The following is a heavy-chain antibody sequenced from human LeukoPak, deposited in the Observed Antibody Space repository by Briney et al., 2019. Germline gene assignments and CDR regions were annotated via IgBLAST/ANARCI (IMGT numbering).Heavy chain of an antibody. Sequence: GGSLSLSCAACGFTFSAYAMSWVRQAPGKGLEWVSSISDSAGSTYYAASVTGRFTISRDSSRTTLYLQVNSLRAEDTAVYYCAKQSAGVTTGYFDYWGQGTLVTVPS. CDR1: GFTFSAYA. J-gene: IGHJ4*02. CDR3: AKQSAGVTTGYFDY. CDR2: ISDSAGST. D-gene: IGHD1-26*01. V-gene: IGHV3-23*01.